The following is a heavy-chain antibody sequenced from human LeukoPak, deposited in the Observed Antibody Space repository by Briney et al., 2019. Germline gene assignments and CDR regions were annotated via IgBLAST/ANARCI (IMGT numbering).Heavy chain of an antibody. CDR3: ARIVVVVAALDY. CDR2: NNWNGGST. D-gene: IGHD2-15*01. CDR1: GFTFDDYG. Sequence: PGGSLRLSCAASGFTFDDYGMSWVRQAPGKGLEWVSGNNWNGGSTGYADSVKGRFTISRDNAKNPLYLQMNSLRAEDTALYYCARIVVVVAALDYWGQGTLVTVSS. V-gene: IGHV3-20*04. J-gene: IGHJ4*02.